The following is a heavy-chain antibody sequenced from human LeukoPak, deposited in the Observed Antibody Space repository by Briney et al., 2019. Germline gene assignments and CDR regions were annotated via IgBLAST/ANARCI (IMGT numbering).Heavy chain of an antibody. V-gene: IGHV1-58*02. CDR2: IVVGSGNT. D-gene: IGHD3-16*02. CDR1: GFTFTSSA. Sequence: SVKVSCKASGFTFTSSAMQWVRQARGQRLEWIGWIVVGSGNTNYAQKFQERVTITRDMSTSTAYMELSSLRSEDTAVYYCAALMITFGGVIDAPDYWGQGTLVTVSS. CDR3: AALMITFGGVIDAPDY. J-gene: IGHJ4*02.